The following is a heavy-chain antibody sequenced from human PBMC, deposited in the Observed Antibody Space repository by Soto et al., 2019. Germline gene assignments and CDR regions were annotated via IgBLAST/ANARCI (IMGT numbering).Heavy chain of an antibody. V-gene: IGHV3-23*01. CDR3: AKGGAGHAPFDP. J-gene: IGHJ5*02. CDR2: ISDTAERT. Sequence: GGSLRLSCAASGLTFSNYAMSWVRQTPGKGLEWVSTISDTAERTYNEDSVKGRFTISRDNYKNTLYLQMNSLRAEDTAVYFCAKGGAGHAPFDPWGQGTLVTVSS. CDR1: GLTFSNYA. D-gene: IGHD6-19*01.